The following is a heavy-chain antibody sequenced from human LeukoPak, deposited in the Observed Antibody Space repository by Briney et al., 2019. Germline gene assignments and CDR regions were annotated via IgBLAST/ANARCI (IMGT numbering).Heavy chain of an antibody. CDR1: GYTFSSYD. J-gene: IGHJ5*02. V-gene: IGHV1-8*01. Sequence: ASVKVSCKASGYTFSSYDINWVRQATGQGLEWMGWMNPNSGNTGYAQKFQGRVTMTSNTSISTAYMELSSLRSEDTAVYYCARDLGYSGSYYVSYWFDPWGQGTLVTVSS. D-gene: IGHD1-26*01. CDR2: MNPNSGNT. CDR3: ARDLGYSGSYYVSYWFDP.